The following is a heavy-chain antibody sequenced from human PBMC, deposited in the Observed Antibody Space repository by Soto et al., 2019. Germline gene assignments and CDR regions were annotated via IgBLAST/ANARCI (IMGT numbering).Heavy chain of an antibody. J-gene: IGHJ4*02. CDR1: GFTFSSYS. D-gene: IGHD6-13*01. CDR2: ISSSSSTI. Sequence: EVQLVESGGGLVQPGGSLRLSCAASGFTFSSYSMNWVRQAPGKGLEWVSYISSSSSTIYYADSVKGRFTISRDNAKNSLYLQMHSLRAEDTAVYYGARGSAAGPFDFWGQGTLVTVSS. V-gene: IGHV3-48*01. CDR3: ARGSAAGPFDF.